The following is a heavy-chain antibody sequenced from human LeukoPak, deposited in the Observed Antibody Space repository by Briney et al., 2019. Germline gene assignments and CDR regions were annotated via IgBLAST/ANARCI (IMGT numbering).Heavy chain of an antibody. V-gene: IGHV1-46*01. CDR3: ARDIGPYSYGYFYYYYMDV. J-gene: IGHJ6*03. CDR1: GYTFTSHY. CDR2: INPTGDTT. D-gene: IGHD5-18*01. Sequence: ASVKVSCKASGYTFTSHYMHWVRQAPGQGLEWMGVINPTGDTTRYAQKFQGRVTMTRDMSTSTDYMELSSLRSEDTAVYYCARDIGPYSYGYFYYYYMDVWGKGTTVTVSS.